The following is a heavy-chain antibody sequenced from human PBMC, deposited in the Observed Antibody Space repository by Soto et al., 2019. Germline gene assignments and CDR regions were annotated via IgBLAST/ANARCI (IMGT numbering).Heavy chain of an antibody. CDR3: ARGQPPNYFDSSDYEYYFDY. J-gene: IGHJ4*02. CDR2: ISSSSSTI. D-gene: IGHD3-22*01. CDR1: GFTFSSYS. V-gene: IGHV3-48*02. Sequence: PGGSLRLSCAASGFTFSSYSMNWVRQAPGKGLEWVSYISSSSSTIYYADSVKGRFTISRDNAKNSLYLQMNSLRDEDTAVYYCARGQPPNYFDSSDYEYYFDYWGQGTLVTVSS.